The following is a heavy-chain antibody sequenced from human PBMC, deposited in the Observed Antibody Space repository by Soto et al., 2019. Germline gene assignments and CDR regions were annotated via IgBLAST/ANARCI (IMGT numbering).Heavy chain of an antibody. V-gene: IGHV1-69*01. CDR2: IIPIFGTA. D-gene: IGHD3-22*01. CDR3: ARPAAEYYYDSSGSITPFDY. Sequence: QVQLVQSGAEVKKPGPSVKVSCKASGGTFSSYAISWVRQAPGQGLEWMGGIIPIFGTANYAQKFQGRVTITADESTSTAYMELSSLRSEDTAVYYCARPAAEYYYDSSGSITPFDYWGQGTLVTVSS. J-gene: IGHJ4*02. CDR1: GGTFSSYA.